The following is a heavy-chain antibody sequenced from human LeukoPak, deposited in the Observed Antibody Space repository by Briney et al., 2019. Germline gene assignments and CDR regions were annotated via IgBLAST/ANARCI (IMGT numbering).Heavy chain of an antibody. J-gene: IGHJ4*02. CDR1: GGSISSGSYY. CDR2: IYYGGST. CDR3: ARHCAHSCPFDY. V-gene: IGHV4-61*01. Sequence: SETLSLTCTVSGGSISSGSYYWSWIRQPPGKGLEWIGYIYYGGSTNYNPSLKSRVTISVDTSKNQFSLKLSSVTAADTAVYYCARHCAHSCPFDYWGQGTLVTVSS. D-gene: IGHD2-2*01.